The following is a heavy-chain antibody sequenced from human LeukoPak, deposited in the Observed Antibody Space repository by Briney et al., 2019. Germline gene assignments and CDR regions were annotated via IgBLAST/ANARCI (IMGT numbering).Heavy chain of an antibody. V-gene: IGHV3-53*01. D-gene: IGHD6-13*01. CDR1: GFTVSSNY. CDR2: IYSGDST. CDR3: ATTLYTNSWYSIDY. Sequence: GSLRLSCAASGFTVSSNYMSWVRQAPGKGLEWVSIIYSGDSTYYADSVKGRFTISRDNSKNTLYLQMNSLRAEDTAVYYCATTLYTNSWYSIDYWGQGTLVTVSS. J-gene: IGHJ4*02.